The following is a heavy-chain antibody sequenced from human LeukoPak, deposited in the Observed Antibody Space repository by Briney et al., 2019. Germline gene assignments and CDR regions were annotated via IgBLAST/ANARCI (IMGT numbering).Heavy chain of an antibody. CDR1: GFTFSSYA. CDR3: AKGYYYDSSGYDC. J-gene: IGHJ4*02. Sequence: PGGSLRLSCAASGFTFSSYAMSWVRQAPGEGLEWVSAISGSGGSTYYADSVRGRFTISRDNSKNTLYLQMNSLRAGDTAVYYCAKGYYYDSSGYDCWGQGTLVTVSS. CDR2: ISGSGGST. D-gene: IGHD3-22*01. V-gene: IGHV3-23*01.